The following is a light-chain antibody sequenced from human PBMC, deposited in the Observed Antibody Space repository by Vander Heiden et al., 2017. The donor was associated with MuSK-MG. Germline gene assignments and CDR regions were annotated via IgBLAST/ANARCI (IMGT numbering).Light chain of an antibody. CDR3: QSADSSGTYV. J-gene: IGLJ1*01. CDR2: KDS. CDR1: ALPKKY. Sequence: SYELTQPPPVSVSPGQTARITCSGDALPKKYASWYQHKPGQAPVLVIYKDSERPSGIPERFSGSSSGTTVTLTISGVQAEDEADYYCQSADSSGTYVFGTGTKVTVL. V-gene: IGLV3-25*03.